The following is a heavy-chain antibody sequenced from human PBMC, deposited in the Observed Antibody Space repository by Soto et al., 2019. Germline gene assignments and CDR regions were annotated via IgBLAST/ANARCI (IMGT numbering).Heavy chain of an antibody. CDR2: IYWDDDK. V-gene: IGHV2-5*04. J-gene: IGHJ4*02. CDR1: GFSLRNSGVG. CDR3: VHRATLGGSWDTGWLHY. D-gene: IGHD6-13*01. Sequence: QITLKESGPTLVNPTQTLTLTCTFSGFSLRNSGVGVGWIRQPPGKALEWLAFIYWDDDKRYSPSLRSRLTSSQRPSQDQVVLTMTNMQPVHTGTYYCVHRATLGGSWDTGWLHYWGQGNLVTVSS.